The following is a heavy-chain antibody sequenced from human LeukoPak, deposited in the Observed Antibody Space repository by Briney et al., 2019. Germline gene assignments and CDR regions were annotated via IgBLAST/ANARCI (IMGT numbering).Heavy chain of an antibody. Sequence: GGSLRLSCVASGFTFGKYWMHWVRQAPGKELVCISRINNDGSTVYADSVKGRFTISRDDSKNTLYLQMNSLRTDDTAVYYCAKGGWELLGGQGTLVTVSS. CDR1: GFTFGKYW. J-gene: IGHJ4*02. V-gene: IGHV3-74*01. D-gene: IGHD1-26*01. CDR2: INNDGST. CDR3: AKGGWELL.